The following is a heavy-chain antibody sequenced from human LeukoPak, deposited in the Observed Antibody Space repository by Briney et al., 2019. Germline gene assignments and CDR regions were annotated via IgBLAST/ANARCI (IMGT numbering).Heavy chain of an antibody. Sequence: GGSLRLSCAASGFTFSSYWMHWVRQAPGKGLEWVSAITATSSSTHDADSVQGRFTISRDNSKNTLYLQMNSLRPEDTAIYYCAKLFESGTYNNFFHYWGQGTLVTVFS. CDR3: AKLFESGTYNNFFHY. V-gene: IGHV3-23*01. D-gene: IGHD3-10*01. CDR2: ITATSSST. J-gene: IGHJ4*02. CDR1: GFTFSSYW.